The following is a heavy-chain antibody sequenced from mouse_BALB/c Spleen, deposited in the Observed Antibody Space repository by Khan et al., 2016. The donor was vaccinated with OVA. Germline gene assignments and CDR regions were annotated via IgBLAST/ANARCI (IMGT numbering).Heavy chain of an antibody. V-gene: IGHV1-4*01. J-gene: IGHJ3*01. CDR2: INPSNDYT. D-gene: IGHD3-3*01. CDR3: ARSGQHEVRGGFAY. Sequence: VQLQESGAELARPGASVKMSCKTSGYTFTTYTLHWVKQRPGRSLEWIGYINPSNDYTNYNQKFKDKSTLTADKSSSTAYMQLSSLTSEDSAVYFCARSGQHEVRGGFAYWGQGTLVTVSA. CDR1: GYTFTTYT.